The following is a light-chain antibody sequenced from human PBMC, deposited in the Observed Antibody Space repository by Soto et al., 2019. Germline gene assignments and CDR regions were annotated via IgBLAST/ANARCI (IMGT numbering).Light chain of an antibody. CDR1: QSVGSY. CDR2: DAS. Sequence: EIVLTQSPATLSVSPGEGATLSCRASQSVGSYLAWYQQKPGQAPRLLIYDASNRAADIPARFSGSGSGTDFTLTISSLEPDDFAVYYCQQRSYWPRAFGGGTKVEIK. J-gene: IGKJ4*01. CDR3: QQRSYWPRA. V-gene: IGKV3-11*01.